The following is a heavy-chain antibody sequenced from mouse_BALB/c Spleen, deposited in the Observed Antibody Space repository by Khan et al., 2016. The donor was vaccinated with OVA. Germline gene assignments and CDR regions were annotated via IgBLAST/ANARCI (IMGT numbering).Heavy chain of an antibody. CDR3: ARGNWQSYYFDY. J-gene: IGHJ2*01. CDR1: GYIFTNYI. CDR2: INPYNGAT. D-gene: IGHD4-1*01. V-gene: IGHV1S136*01. Sequence: EVQLQESGPELVRPGTSVRMSCKASGYIFTNYIIHWVKQMPGQGLEWIGYINPYNGATEYNEKFKGKATLTSDKSSNTAYMALSSLTSEDSAVYFCARGNWQSYYFDYWGQGTTLTVSS.